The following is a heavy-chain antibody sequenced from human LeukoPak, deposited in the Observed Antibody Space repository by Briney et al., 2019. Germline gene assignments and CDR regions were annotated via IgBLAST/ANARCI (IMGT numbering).Heavy chain of an antibody. D-gene: IGHD5-12*01. CDR1: GGSFSGYY. CDR3: ARVGARWLRLHGSVDY. V-gene: IGHV4-34*01. CDR2: INHSGST. Sequence: SETLSLTCAVYGGSFSGYYWSWIRQPPGKGLEWIGEINHSGSTNYNPSLKSRVTISVDTSKNQFSLKLSSVTAADAAVYYCARVGARWLRLHGSVDYWGQGTLVTISS. J-gene: IGHJ4*02.